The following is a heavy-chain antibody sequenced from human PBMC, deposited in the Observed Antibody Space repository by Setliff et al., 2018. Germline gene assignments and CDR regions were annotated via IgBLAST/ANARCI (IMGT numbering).Heavy chain of an antibody. Sequence: SVKVSCKASGGTFSSYGISWVRQAPGRGLEWMGGTTPVFGTTDYAQKFQGRVTIMTDESTSTAYMELSSLTSEDTAVYYCAREGVHTWSSTDYHYYMGVWGRGTTVTVSS. D-gene: IGHD2-21*01. CDR1: GGTFSSYG. CDR2: TTPVFGTT. V-gene: IGHV1-69*05. CDR3: AREGVHTWSSTDYHYYMGV. J-gene: IGHJ6*03.